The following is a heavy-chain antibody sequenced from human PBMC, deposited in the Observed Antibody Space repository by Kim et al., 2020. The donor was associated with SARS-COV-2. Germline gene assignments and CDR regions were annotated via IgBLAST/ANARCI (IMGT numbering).Heavy chain of an antibody. D-gene: IGHD6-13*01. CDR3: ARARGSSWSFYFDY. Sequence: WGSLRLSCAASGFTFSSYWMSWVRQAPGKGLEWVANIKQDGSEKYYVDSVKGRFTISRDNAKNSLYLQMNSLRAEDTAVYYCARARGSSWSFYFDYWGQGTLVTVSS. CDR2: IKQDGSEK. V-gene: IGHV3-7*03. CDR1: GFTFSSYW. J-gene: IGHJ4*02.